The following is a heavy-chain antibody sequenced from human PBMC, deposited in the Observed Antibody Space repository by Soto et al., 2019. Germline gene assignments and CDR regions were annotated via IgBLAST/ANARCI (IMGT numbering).Heavy chain of an antibody. CDR3: ARHSGSY. D-gene: IGHD5-12*01. V-gene: IGHV1-2*02. Sequence: QVQLVQSGAEVKKPGASVKVSCKASGYTFTGYYIHWVRQAPGQGLEWMGWINPNNGDTNYAQKFQGSVSMTRDTSTSTAYMELSSLRFDDTAVYYCARHSGSYWGQGTLVTVSS. J-gene: IGHJ4*02. CDR2: INPNNGDT. CDR1: GYTFTGYY.